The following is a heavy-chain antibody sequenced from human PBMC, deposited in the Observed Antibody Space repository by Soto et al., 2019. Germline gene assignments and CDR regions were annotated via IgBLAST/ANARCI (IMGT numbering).Heavy chain of an antibody. V-gene: IGHV3-23*01. CDR2: ISGSGGST. J-gene: IGHJ6*02. CDR1: GFPFSRYA. Sequence: GGSLRPSCAASGFPFSRYAMSWARQAPGTGLEWVSAISGSGGSTYYADSVKGRFTISRDNSKNTLYLQMNSLRAEDTAVYYCGKALKMRGVAPAAMGSCVDVWGRGTKVTVS. CDR3: GKALKMRGVAPAAMGSCVDV. D-gene: IGHD2-2*01.